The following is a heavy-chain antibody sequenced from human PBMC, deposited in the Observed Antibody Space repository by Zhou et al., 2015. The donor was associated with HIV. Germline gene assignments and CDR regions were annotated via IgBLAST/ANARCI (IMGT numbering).Heavy chain of an antibody. J-gene: IGHJ6*02. CDR1: GFAFGNYA. Sequence: EVQLMESGGRLVRPGGSLRLSCAASGFAFGNYAINWVRQAPGKGLEWVAVLYSGGKSDYVDSVKGRFTISRDNAKNSLYLQMNTLRTEDTALYYCAKAAGGSGWLWDYALDVWGQGP. CDR2: LYSGGKS. D-gene: IGHD6-19*01. V-gene: IGHV3-20*04. CDR3: AKAAGGSGWLWDYALDV.